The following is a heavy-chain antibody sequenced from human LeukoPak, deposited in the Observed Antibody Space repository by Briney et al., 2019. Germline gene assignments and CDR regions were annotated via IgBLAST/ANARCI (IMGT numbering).Heavy chain of an antibody. CDR3: ARGGPYDILTGYYRFDY. J-gene: IGHJ4*02. Sequence: GGSLRLSCAASGFTFDDYGMSWVRQAPGKGLEWVSGINWNGGSTGYADSVKGRFTISRDNAKNSLYLQMNSLRAEDTALYYCARGGPYDILTGYYRFDYWGQGTLVTVSS. CDR2: INWNGGST. CDR1: GFTFDDYG. V-gene: IGHV3-20*04. D-gene: IGHD3-9*01.